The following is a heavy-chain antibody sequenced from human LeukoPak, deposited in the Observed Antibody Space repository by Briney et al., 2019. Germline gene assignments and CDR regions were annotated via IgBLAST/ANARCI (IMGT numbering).Heavy chain of an antibody. Sequence: GASVKVSCKASGYTFTNYGISWVRQASGQGLEWIAWISAYNGNTNYAQKLQGRVTMTTDTSTSTAYMELRSLRSDDTAVYYCARETLGVDTAGYYYYGMDVWGQGTTVTVSS. CDR3: ARETLGVDTAGYYYYGMDV. D-gene: IGHD5-18*01. V-gene: IGHV1-18*01. CDR2: ISAYNGNT. J-gene: IGHJ6*02. CDR1: GYTFTNYG.